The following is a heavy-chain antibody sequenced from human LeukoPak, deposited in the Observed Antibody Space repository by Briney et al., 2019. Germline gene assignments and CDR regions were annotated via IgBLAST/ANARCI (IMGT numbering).Heavy chain of an antibody. Sequence: ASVKVSCKASGYTFTSYAMHWVRQAPGQRLEWMGWINAGNGNTKYSQKFQGRVTITRDTSASTAYMELSSLRSEDTAVYYCARYSSGWCSWFDPWGQGTLVTVSS. CDR3: ARYSSGWCSWFDP. D-gene: IGHD6-19*01. CDR2: INAGNGNT. V-gene: IGHV1-3*01. CDR1: GYTFTSYA. J-gene: IGHJ5*02.